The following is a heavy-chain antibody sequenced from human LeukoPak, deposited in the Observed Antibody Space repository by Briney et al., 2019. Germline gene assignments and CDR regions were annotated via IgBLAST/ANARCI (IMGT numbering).Heavy chain of an antibody. Sequence: GSSVKVSCKASGGTFSSYAISWVRPAPGQGLEWMGRIIPILGIANYAQKFQGRVTITADKSTSTAYMELSSLRSEDTAVYYCARVLAVAGGYYYYGMDVWGQGTTVTVSS. CDR1: GGTFSSYA. CDR3: ARVLAVAGGYYYYGMDV. D-gene: IGHD6-19*01. V-gene: IGHV1-69*04. CDR2: IIPILGIA. J-gene: IGHJ6*02.